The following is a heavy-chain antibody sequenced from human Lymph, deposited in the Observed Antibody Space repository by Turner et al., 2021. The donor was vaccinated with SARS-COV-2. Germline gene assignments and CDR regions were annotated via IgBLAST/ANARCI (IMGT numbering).Heavy chain of an antibody. V-gene: IGHV3-7*01. CDR1: GFTFSYYW. J-gene: IGHJ4*02. CDR3: ARMGSSSWYFDY. D-gene: IGHD1-26*01. Sequence: EVQLVESGGGLVQPGGSLRLSCAASGFTFSYYWMSGVRQAPGKGMEWVANKKQDGSEKYYVDSGKGRFTISRDNAKNSLFLQMNSLRAEDTAVYYCARMGSSSWYFDYWGQGTLVTVSS. CDR2: KKQDGSEK.